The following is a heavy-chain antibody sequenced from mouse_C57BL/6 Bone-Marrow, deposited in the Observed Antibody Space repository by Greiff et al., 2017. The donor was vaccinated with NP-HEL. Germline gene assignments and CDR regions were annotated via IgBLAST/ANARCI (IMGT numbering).Heavy chain of an antibody. V-gene: IGHV1-72*01. J-gene: IGHJ4*01. Sequence: QVQLQQPGAELVKPGASVKLSCKASGYTFTSYWMHWVKQRPGRGLEWIGRIDPNSGGTKYNEKFKSKATLTVDKPSSTAYMQLSSLTSEDSAVYYGARWSKREYYYAMDYWGQGTSVTVSS. D-gene: IGHD2-5*01. CDR3: ARWSKREYYYAMDY. CDR1: GYTFTSYW. CDR2: IDPNSGGT.